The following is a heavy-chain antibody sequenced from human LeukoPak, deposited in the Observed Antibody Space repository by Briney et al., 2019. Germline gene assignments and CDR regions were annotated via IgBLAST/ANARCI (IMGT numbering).Heavy chain of an antibody. V-gene: IGHV4-59*08. J-gene: IGHJ4*02. Sequence: SETLSLTCTVSGGSISSYYWCWIRQPPGKGLEWIGYIYYSGSTNYNPSLKSRVTISVDTSKNQFSLKLGSVTAADTAVYYCARNLFRYDSSGYYGYYFDYWGQGTLVTVSS. CDR1: GGSISSYY. CDR2: IYYSGST. D-gene: IGHD3-22*01. CDR3: ARNLFRYDSSGYYGYYFDY.